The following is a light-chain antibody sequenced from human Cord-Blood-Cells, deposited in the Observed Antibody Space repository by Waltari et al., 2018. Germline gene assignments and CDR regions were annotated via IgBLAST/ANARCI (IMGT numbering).Light chain of an antibody. CDR2: RNN. V-gene: IGLV1-47*01. CDR1: SSNIGSNY. CDR3: AAWDDSLSAWV. Sequence: QSVLTQPPSASGTPGQRVTISCSGSSSNIGSNYVYWYQQLPGTAPKLLIYRNNRRPAGVPDRFSGSKSGTSASLAISGRRSEDEADYYCAAWDDSLSAWVFGGGTKLTVL. J-gene: IGLJ3*02.